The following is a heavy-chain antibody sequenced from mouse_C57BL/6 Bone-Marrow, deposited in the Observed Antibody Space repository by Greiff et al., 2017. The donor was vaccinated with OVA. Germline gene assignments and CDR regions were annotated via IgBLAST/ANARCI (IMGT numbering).Heavy chain of an antibody. D-gene: IGHD1-1*01. CDR3: VYYCGRSYVYYAKDY. V-gene: IGHV1-64*01. CDR2: IHPNSGST. CDR1: GYTFTSYW. Sequence: QVQLQQPGAELVKPGASVKLSCKASGYTFTSYWMHWVKQRPGQGLEWIGMIHPNSGSTNYNEKFKSKATLTVDKSSSTAYMQLSSLTSEDSAVYYCVYYCGRSYVYYAKDYWGQGTSVTVSS. J-gene: IGHJ4*01.